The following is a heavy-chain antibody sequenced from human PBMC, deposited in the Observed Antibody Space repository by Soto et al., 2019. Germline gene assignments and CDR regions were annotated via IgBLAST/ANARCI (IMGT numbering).Heavy chain of an antibody. CDR1: GGSISSSSYY. J-gene: IGHJ6*02. V-gene: IGHV4-39*01. CDR2: MHSSEST. Sequence: QLQLQESGPGLAKPSETLSLTCTVSGGSISSSSYYWGWIRQPPGKGLEWITSMHSSESTYYNPSLKSRVTISVDTSKNQFSLKLSSVTAADTAVYYCARKGYYYDEMDVWGQGTTVTVSS. CDR3: ARKGYYYDEMDV.